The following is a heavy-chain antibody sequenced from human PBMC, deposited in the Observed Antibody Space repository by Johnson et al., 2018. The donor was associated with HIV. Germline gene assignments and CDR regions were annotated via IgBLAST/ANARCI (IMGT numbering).Heavy chain of an antibody. CDR2: ISYDGANK. CDR3: AREDTRGAFDI. D-gene: IGHD5-18*01. J-gene: IGHJ3*02. V-gene: IGHV3-30*03. Sequence: QVQLVESGGGVVQPGRSLRLSCAASGFIFSGFGLHWVRQAPGKGLEWVASISYDGANKYYADSVRGRITISRDNSKNTLYLQMNSLRVEDTAVYYCAREDTRGAFDIWGQGTMVTVSS. CDR1: GFIFSGFG.